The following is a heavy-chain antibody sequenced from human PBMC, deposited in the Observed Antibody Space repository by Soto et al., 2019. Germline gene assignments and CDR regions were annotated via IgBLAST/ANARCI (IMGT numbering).Heavy chain of an antibody. CDR1: GFSLSTSGMC. D-gene: IGHD3-22*01. Sequence: SGPTLVNPTQTLTLTCTFSGFSLSTSGMCVSWIRQPPGKALEWLARIDWDDDKYYSTSLKTRLTISKDTSKNQVVLTMTNMDPVDTATYYCARILWEDSSGYYYDYWGQGTLVTVSS. V-gene: IGHV2-70*11. CDR3: ARILWEDSSGYYYDY. J-gene: IGHJ4*02. CDR2: IDWDDDK.